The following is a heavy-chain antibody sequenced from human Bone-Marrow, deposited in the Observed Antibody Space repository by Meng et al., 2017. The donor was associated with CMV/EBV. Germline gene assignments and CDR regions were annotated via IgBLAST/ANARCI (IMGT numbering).Heavy chain of an antibody. CDR2: IHYTGST. CDR3: ARGSLRIAARRREGGAFDI. Sequence: SETLSLTCTVSSDSITSPYNFWGWIRQPLGKGLEWIGSIHYTGSTDYNPSLKSRVTISVDTSKNQFSLKLSSVTAADTAVYYCARGSLRIAARRREGGAFDIWGQGTMVTVSS. CDR1: SDSITSPYNF. V-gene: IGHV4-39*01. D-gene: IGHD6-6*01. J-gene: IGHJ3*02.